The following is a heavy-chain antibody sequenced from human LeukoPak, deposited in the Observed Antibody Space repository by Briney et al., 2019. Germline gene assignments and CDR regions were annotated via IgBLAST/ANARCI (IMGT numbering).Heavy chain of an antibody. Sequence: GGSLRLSCAASGFTFSSYSMNWVRQAPGKGLEWVSSISSSSSYIYYADSVKGRFTISRDNAKNSLYLQMNSLRAEDTAVYYCATSCSTSCYADIGPWGQGTLVTVSS. J-gene: IGHJ5*02. D-gene: IGHD2-2*01. V-gene: IGHV3-21*01. CDR2: ISSSSSYI. CDR3: ATSCSTSCYADIGP. CDR1: GFTFSSYS.